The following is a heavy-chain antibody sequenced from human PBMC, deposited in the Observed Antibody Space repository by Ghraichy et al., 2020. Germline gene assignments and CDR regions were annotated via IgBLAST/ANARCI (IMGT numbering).Heavy chain of an antibody. V-gene: IGHV3-7*03. D-gene: IGHD1-1*01. CDR1: GFPFSSYW. CDR2: IKQDGSEK. J-gene: IGHJ3*02. Sequence: GGSLRLSCAPSGFPFSSYWMSWVRQAPGKGLEWVANIKQDGSEKYYVDSVKGRFTISRDNAKKSLYLQMNSLRGEDTAVYYCARAQIWNDGFDIWGQGTMVTVSS. CDR3: ARAQIWNDGFDI.